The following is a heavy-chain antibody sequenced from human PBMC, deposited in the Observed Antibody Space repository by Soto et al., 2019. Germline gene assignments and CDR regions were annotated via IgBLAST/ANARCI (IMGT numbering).Heavy chain of an antibody. CDR1: NGSITSGNW. CDR3: ARVWGALAPIAGWFGP. D-gene: IGHD3-16*01. CDR2: IYQTGST. J-gene: IGHJ5*02. V-gene: IGHV4-4*02. Sequence: QVQLQESGPGLVKPSGTLSLTCAVSNGSITSGNWWSWVRQPPGKGLERLGDIYQTGSTNYNPSLRSRVIISVDKSKNNFSLSLSSVTAADTAVYFCARVWGALAPIAGWFGPWGRGILVTVSS.